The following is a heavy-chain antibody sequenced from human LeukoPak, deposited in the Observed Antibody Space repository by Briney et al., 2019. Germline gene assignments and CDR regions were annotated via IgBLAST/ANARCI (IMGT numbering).Heavy chain of an antibody. J-gene: IGHJ4*02. V-gene: IGHV3-74*01. D-gene: IGHD1-26*01. Sequence: GGSLRLSCAASGFTFSTYWMAWVRQAPGKGLVWVSRINSDGAATNYADSVKGRFTISRDNARNTLYLQMNSLGADDTAVYYCARASGTYPFDYWGQGTLVTVSS. CDR1: GFTFSTYW. CDR2: INSDGAAT. CDR3: ARASGTYPFDY.